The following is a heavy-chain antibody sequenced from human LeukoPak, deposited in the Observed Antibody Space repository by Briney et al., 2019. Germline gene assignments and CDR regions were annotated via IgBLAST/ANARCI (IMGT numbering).Heavy chain of an antibody. D-gene: IGHD6-6*01. CDR1: GYTFTSYG. J-gene: IGHJ4*02. V-gene: IGHV1-18*01. Sequence: GSVKVSCKASGYTFTSYGISWVRQAPGQGLERMGWISAYNGNTNYAQKLQGRVTMTTDTSTSTAYMELRSLRSDDTAVYYCARDLGVSSSSTLDYWGQGTLVTVSS. CDR2: ISAYNGNT. CDR3: ARDLGVSSSSTLDY.